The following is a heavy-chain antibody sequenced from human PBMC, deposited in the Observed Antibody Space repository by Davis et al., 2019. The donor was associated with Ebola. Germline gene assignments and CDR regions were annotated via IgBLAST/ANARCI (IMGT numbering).Heavy chain of an antibody. Sequence: PSETLSLTCTVSSDSITTHYWSWIRQPAGKGLEWIGRIYNSGSTIYNPSLKSRVTMLIDTSKKQFSLKLSSVTAADTAVYFCAREKDYYYHGLDVWGQGTTVTVSS. CDR1: SDSITTHY. CDR3: AREKDYYYHGLDV. V-gene: IGHV4-4*07. D-gene: IGHD2-15*01. CDR2: IYNSGST. J-gene: IGHJ6*02.